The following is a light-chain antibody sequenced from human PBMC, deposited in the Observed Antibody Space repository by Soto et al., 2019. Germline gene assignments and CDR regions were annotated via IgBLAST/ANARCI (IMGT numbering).Light chain of an antibody. J-gene: IGKJ2*01. Sequence: DIVMTQSPDSLAVSLGERATINCKSSQSVLYSSNNKNYLAWYQQKPGQPPKLLIYWASTRESGVPDRFSGSGSGTDFTLTISSXXAEXXXVYYCQQYYSTPYTFGQGTKLEIK. V-gene: IGKV4-1*01. CDR3: QQYYSTPYT. CDR1: QSVLYSSNNKNY. CDR2: WAS.